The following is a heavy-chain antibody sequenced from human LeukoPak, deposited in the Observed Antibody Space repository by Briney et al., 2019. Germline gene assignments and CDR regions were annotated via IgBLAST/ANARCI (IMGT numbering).Heavy chain of an antibody. V-gene: IGHV3-30*02. CDR1: GFTLSSYG. CDR2: IRYDGSNK. J-gene: IGHJ5*02. Sequence: GGSLRLSCAASGFTLSSYGMHWVRQAPGKGLELVAFIRYDGSNKYYADSVKGRFTISRDNSKNTLYLQMNSLRAEDTAVYYCAKDNPTVVTPASWFDPWGQETLVTVSS. CDR3: AKDNPTVVTPASWFDP. D-gene: IGHD4-23*01.